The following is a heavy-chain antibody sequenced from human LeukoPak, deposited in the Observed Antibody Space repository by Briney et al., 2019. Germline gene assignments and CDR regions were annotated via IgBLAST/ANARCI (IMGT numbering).Heavy chain of an antibody. D-gene: IGHD3-16*01. CDR1: GFTFSNYA. CDR2: ISYDGSNK. J-gene: IGHJ3*02. CDR3: ARASFYASNAFDI. V-gene: IGHV3-30-3*01. Sequence: GRSLRLSCAASGFTFSNYAMHWVRQAPGKGLEWVAVISYDGSNKNYADSVKGRFTISRDNSKNMLYLQMNSLRAGDTAVYYCARASFYASNAFDIWGQGTMVTVSS.